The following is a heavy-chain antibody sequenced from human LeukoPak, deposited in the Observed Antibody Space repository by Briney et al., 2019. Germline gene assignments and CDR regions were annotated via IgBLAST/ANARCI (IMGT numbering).Heavy chain of an antibody. V-gene: IGHV3-33*01. J-gene: IGHJ6*02. CDR2: IWHDGSNK. Sequence: PGRSLRLSCAASGFTFSSYAMHWVRQASGKGLEWVAVIWHDGSNKYYAASVKGRFTVPRDNSKNTLYLQINSLRAEDTAVYYCARERVTGTSYYYYYGMDVWGQGTTVTVSS. CDR3: ARERVTGTSYYYYYGMDV. D-gene: IGHD6-19*01. CDR1: GFTFSSYA.